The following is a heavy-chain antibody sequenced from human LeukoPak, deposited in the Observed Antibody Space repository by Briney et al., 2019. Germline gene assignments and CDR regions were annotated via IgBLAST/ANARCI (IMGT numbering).Heavy chain of an antibody. V-gene: IGHV3-21*01. CDR3: ARGAAQYSGYDLGFDY. Sequence: GGSLRLSCAVSGFTFSSYSMNWVRQAPGKGLEWVSSISSSSSYIYYADSVKGRFTISRDNAKNSLYLQMNSLRAEDTAVYYCARGAAQYSGYDLGFDYWGQGTLVTVSS. CDR1: GFTFSSYS. CDR2: ISSSSSYI. D-gene: IGHD5-12*01. J-gene: IGHJ4*02.